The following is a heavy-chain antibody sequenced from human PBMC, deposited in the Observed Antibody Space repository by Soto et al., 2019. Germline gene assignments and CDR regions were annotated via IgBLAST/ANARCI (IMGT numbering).Heavy chain of an antibody. D-gene: IGHD3-3*01. V-gene: IGHV1-69*12. J-gene: IGHJ6*02. Sequence: QVQLVQSGAEVKKPGSSVKVSCKASGGTFSSYAISWVRQAPGQGLEWMGGFIPIFGTANYAQKFQGRVTITAYETPNTAYMELSSLRSEVTAVYYCARRKLTILGGLDVWGQGTKVTVSS. CDR3: ARRKLTILGGLDV. CDR1: GGTFSSYA. CDR2: FIPIFGTA.